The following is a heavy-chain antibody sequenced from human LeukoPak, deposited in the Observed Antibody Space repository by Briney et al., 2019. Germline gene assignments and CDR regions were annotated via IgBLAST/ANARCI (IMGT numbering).Heavy chain of an antibody. V-gene: IGHV3-48*03. CDR2: ISSSGSTI. Sequence: GGSLRLSCAASGFTLSSYAMHWVRQAPGKGLEWVSYISSSGSTIYYADSVKGRFTISRDNAKNSLYLQMNSLRAEDTAVYYCAELGITMIGGVWGKGTTVTISS. J-gene: IGHJ6*04. D-gene: IGHD3-10*02. CDR1: GFTLSSYA. CDR3: AELGITMIGGV.